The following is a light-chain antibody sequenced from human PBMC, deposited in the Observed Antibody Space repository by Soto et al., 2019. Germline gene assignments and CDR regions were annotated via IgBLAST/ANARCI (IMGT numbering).Light chain of an antibody. Sequence: EIVMTQSPATLSVSPGERATLSCRASQSVSSNLAWYQQKPGQAPRLLIYDASTRATGIPARFSGSGSGTEFTLTISSLQSEDFAVYYCQQYNNCPLEGTFGQGTTVEIK. CDR2: DAS. CDR3: QQYNNCPLEGT. V-gene: IGKV3-15*01. J-gene: IGKJ1*01. CDR1: QSVSSN.